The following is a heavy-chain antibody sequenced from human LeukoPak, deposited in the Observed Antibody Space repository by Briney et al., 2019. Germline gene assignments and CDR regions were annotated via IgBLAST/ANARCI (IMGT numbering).Heavy chain of an antibody. Sequence: SQTLSLTCTVSGGSISSGGYYWSWIRQHPGKGLEWIGYIYYSGSTYYNPSLKSRVTISVDTSKNQFSLKLSSVTAADTAVYYCARDKGGSGSYLAFDIWAKGQWSPSLQ. V-gene: IGHV4-31*03. CDR1: GGSISSGGYY. J-gene: IGHJ3*02. D-gene: IGHD3-10*01. CDR2: IYYSGST. CDR3: ARDKGGSGSYLAFDI.